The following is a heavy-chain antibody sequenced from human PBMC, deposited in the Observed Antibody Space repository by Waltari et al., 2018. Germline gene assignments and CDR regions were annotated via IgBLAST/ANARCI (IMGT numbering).Heavy chain of an antibody. CDR2: ISGSGGST. J-gene: IGHJ6*02. CDR3: ARDNRSMTTVTTEGMDV. CDR1: ELTFSSYG. V-gene: IGHV3-23*01. Sequence: EVQLLESGGGLVQPGGSLRLSCAVSELTFSSYGMTWVRQAPGKGLEWVSVISGSGGSTHYADSVKGRFTISRDNSKNTLFLQMNSLRAEDTAVYYCARDNRSMTTVTTEGMDVWGQGTTVTVSS. D-gene: IGHD4-17*01.